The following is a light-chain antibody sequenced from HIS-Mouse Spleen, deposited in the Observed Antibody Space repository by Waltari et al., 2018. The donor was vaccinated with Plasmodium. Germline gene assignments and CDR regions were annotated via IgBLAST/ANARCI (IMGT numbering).Light chain of an antibody. Sequence: DIQMTQSPSSLYASVGDRVTITCQASQDISNYLNWYQQKPGKAPKRLIYDASNLETGVPSRFSGSGSGTDFTFTISSLQPEDIATYYCQQYDNLFTFGPGTKVDIK. CDR3: QQYDNLFT. CDR2: DAS. V-gene: IGKV1-33*01. J-gene: IGKJ3*01. CDR1: QDISNY.